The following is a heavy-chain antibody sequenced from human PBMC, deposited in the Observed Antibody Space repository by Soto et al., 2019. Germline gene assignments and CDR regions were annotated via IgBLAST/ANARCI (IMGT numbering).Heavy chain of an antibody. V-gene: IGHV1-69*01. CDR2: IIPIFGTA. Sequence: QVQLVQSGAEVKKPGSSVKVSCKASGGTFSSYAISWVRQAPGQGLEWMGGIIPIFGTANYAQKFQGRVTITADESTGPAYMELSSLRSEDTAVYYCASVPRYCSGGSCSADYYYYGMDVWGQGTTVTVSS. CDR1: GGTFSSYA. D-gene: IGHD2-15*01. CDR3: ASVPRYCSGGSCSADYYYYGMDV. J-gene: IGHJ6*02.